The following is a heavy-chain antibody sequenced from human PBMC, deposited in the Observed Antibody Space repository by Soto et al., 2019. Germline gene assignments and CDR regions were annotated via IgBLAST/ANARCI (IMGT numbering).Heavy chain of an antibody. CDR2: ISALTGEM. CDR1: GYTVTSFG. CDR3: ARDGSSIDTWNDAHFDY. V-gene: IGHV1-18*01. D-gene: IGHD1-1*01. Sequence: QVLLVQSGPEVKRPGASAMLSCQASGYTVTSFGLGWLRQAPGQGLEWVGWISALTGEMKFAPRFQGRIDLTIDRQSKTGNLELRSLTPDDTGVYFCARDGSSIDTWNDAHFDYWGRGALVTVSP. J-gene: IGHJ4*02.